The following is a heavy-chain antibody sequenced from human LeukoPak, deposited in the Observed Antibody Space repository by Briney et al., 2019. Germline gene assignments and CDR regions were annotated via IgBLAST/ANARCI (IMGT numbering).Heavy chain of an antibody. D-gene: IGHD6-19*01. Sequence: TSETLSLTCTVSGVSISSSSYYWGWIRQPPGKGLEWIGSIYYSGITYYNPSLKSRVSISVDTSKNQFSLKLSSVTAADTAVYYCARGAHSRGSSGWVYNWFDPWGQGTLVTVSS. J-gene: IGHJ5*02. CDR2: IYYSGIT. V-gene: IGHV4-39*07. CDR3: ARGAHSRGSSGWVYNWFDP. CDR1: GVSISSSSYY.